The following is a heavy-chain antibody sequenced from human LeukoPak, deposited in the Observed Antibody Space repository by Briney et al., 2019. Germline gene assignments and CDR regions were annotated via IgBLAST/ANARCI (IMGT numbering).Heavy chain of an antibody. CDR1: GFTFGDYA. CDR2: IRSQAYGGTT. Sequence: GGSLRLSCTASGFTFGDYAMSWFRQDPGKGLKWVGFIRSQAYGGTTEYAASVKGRFTISRDDSKSIAYLQMNSLKTEDTAVYYCVKVGGDCTNGVCYRGGFDYWGQGTLVTVSS. D-gene: IGHD2-8*01. V-gene: IGHV3-49*03. J-gene: IGHJ4*02. CDR3: VKVGGDCTNGVCYRGGFDY.